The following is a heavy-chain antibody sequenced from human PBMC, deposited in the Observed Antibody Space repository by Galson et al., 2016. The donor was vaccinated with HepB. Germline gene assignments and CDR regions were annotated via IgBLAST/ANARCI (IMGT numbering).Heavy chain of an antibody. CDR1: GDSVSNNNW. V-gene: IGHV4-4*02. J-gene: IGHJ4*02. Sequence: TLSLTCAVSGDSVSNNNWWSWVRQPPGKGLEWIGEIFHTGIMNYNPSLKSRVTISVDMSENPLSLKLRSVTAADTAVYYCARGGTYYIGYWGQGALVPVSS. CDR3: ARGGTYYIGY. D-gene: IGHD1-26*01. CDR2: IFHTGIM.